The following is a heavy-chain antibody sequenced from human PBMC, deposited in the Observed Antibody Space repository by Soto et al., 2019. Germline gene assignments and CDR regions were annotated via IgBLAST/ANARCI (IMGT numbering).Heavy chain of an antibody. CDR3: ASGGVGKQWLVPPHH. CDR2: IYYSGST. D-gene: IGHD6-19*01. V-gene: IGHV4-30-4*01. CDR1: GGSISSGDYY. Sequence: PSETLSLTCTVSGGSISSGDYYWSWIRQPPGKGLEWIGYIYYSGSTYYNPSPKSRVTISVDTSKNQFSLKLSSVTAADTAVYYCASGGVGKQWLVPPHHWGQGTLVTVSS. J-gene: IGHJ4*02.